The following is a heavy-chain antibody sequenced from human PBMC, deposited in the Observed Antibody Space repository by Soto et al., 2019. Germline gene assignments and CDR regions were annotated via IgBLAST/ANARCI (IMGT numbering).Heavy chain of an antibody. Sequence: EVQLVESGGGLVKPGGSLRLSCAGSGFTFSSYSMNWVRQAPGKGLEWVSSISSSSSYIYYAASVKGRFTISRDNAKNSLDLQMNSLRAEATAVYYCASHPRDSSGYWYYFDYWGQGTLVTVSS. CDR1: GFTFSSYS. D-gene: IGHD3-22*01. V-gene: IGHV3-21*01. CDR3: ASHPRDSSGYWYYFDY. CDR2: ISSSSSYI. J-gene: IGHJ4*02.